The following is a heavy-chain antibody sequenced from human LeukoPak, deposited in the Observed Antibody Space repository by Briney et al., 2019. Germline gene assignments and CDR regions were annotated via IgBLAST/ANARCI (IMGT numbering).Heavy chain of an antibody. CDR3: ARDKRSSSWYPVY. CDR1: GFTFSSYV. D-gene: IGHD6-13*01. J-gene: IGHJ4*02. Sequence: PGGSLRLSCAASGFTFSSYVMSWVRQAPGKGLEWVSAISASGGGTYYADSVKGRFTISRDNSKNTLYLQMNSLRAEDTAVYYCARDKRSSSWYPVYWGQGTLVTVSS. V-gene: IGHV3-23*01. CDR2: ISASGGGT.